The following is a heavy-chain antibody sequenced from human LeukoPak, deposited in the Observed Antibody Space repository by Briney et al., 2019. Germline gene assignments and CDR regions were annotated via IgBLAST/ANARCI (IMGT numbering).Heavy chain of an antibody. CDR3: AREVQFALFDY. D-gene: IGHD4-11*01. Sequence: GGSLRLSCTTPGFNFDDYGMSWVRQVPGKGLGWVSSINWSGSTTTYADSVKGRFTISRDSGKNSLPLQMHSLRVEDTAFYYCAREVQFALFDYWGQGTLVTVSS. CDR1: GFNFDDYG. J-gene: IGHJ4*02. CDR2: INWSGSTT. V-gene: IGHV3-20*04.